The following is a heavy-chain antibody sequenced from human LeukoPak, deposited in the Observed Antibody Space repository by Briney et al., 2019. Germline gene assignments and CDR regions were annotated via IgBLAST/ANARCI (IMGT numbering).Heavy chain of an antibody. Sequence: PGGSLRLSCAASGFTFDDYAMHWVRQASGKGLEWVSHITWDGGSTHYADSVEGRFTISRDNRENPLYLQMNSLRPEDTALYYCAKDRAARGRGNYFYMDVWGKGTTVTVSS. CDR3: AKDRAARGRGNYFYMDV. CDR1: GFTFDDYA. CDR2: ITWDGGST. J-gene: IGHJ6*03. D-gene: IGHD2/OR15-2a*01. V-gene: IGHV3-43D*03.